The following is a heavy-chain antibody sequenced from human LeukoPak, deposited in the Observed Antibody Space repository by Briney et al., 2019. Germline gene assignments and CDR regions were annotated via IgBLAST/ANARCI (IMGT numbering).Heavy chain of an antibody. D-gene: IGHD6-6*01. CDR1: GGSISSGGYS. V-gene: IGHV4-30-2*01. J-gene: IGHJ3*02. Sequence: SETLSLTCAVSGGSISSGGYSWSWIRQPPGKGLAWIGYIYHSGSTYYNPSLKSRVTISVDRSKNQLSLKLSSVTAADTAVYYCARTSIAARRANAFDIWGQGTMVTVSS. CDR3: ARTSIAARRANAFDI. CDR2: IYHSGST.